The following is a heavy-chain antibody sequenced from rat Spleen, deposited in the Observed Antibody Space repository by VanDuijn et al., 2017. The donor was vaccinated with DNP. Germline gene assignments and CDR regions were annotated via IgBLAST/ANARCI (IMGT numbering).Heavy chain of an antibody. V-gene: IGHV3-1*01. J-gene: IGHJ4*01. Sequence: EVQLQESGPGLVKPSQSLSLTCSVTGYSITSSYRWSWIRQFPGNKMEYIGHITYSGNTHFNPSLKSRISITRDTSKNQFFLQVNSVTTEDTATYYCARSPIDRGTRAMDAWGQGTSVTVSS. CDR2: ITYSGNT. D-gene: IGHD4-3*01. CDR1: GYSITSSY. CDR3: ARSPIDRGTRAMDA.